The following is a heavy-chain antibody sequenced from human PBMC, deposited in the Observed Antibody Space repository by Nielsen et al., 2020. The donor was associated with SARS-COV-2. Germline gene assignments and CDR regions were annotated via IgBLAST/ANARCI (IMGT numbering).Heavy chain of an antibody. D-gene: IGHD1-26*01. V-gene: IGHV4-38-2*02. Sequence: SETLSLTCTVSGFSISGGYYWGWIRQPPGKGLEWIGSIYHSGSAYYSPSLKSRVTISVDTSKNQFSLKLSSVTAADTAVYYCARDRIVGATPAFDIWGQGTMVTVSS. CDR3: ARDRIVGATPAFDI. CDR2: IYHSGSA. CDR1: GFSISGGYY. J-gene: IGHJ3*02.